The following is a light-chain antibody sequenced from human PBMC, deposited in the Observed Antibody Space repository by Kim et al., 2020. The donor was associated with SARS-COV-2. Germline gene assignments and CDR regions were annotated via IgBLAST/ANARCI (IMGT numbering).Light chain of an antibody. CDR1: SGHSSSA. J-gene: IGLJ2*01. Sequence: QLVLTQSPSASASLGASVKLTCTLSSGHSSSAIAWHQQQPEKGPRYLMRLNSDGSHNKGDGIPDRFSGSSSGAERYLTISSLQSEDEADYYCQTWGTGIVIFGGGTQLTVL. V-gene: IGLV4-69*01. CDR2: LNSDGSH. CDR3: QTWGTGIVI.